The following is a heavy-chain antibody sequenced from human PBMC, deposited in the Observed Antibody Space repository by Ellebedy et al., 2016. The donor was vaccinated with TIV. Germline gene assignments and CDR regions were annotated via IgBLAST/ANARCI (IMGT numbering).Heavy chain of an antibody. D-gene: IGHD3-22*01. CDR1: GDTFIRYP. CDR3: ARNFTMIRGGYYGMDV. J-gene: IGHJ6*02. Sequence: SVKVSCXASGDTFIRYPITWVRQAPGQGLEWMGGIIPLFKTANYAQKFQGRVTITADESTSTAYMELRSLRSEDTAIYFCARNFTMIRGGYYGMDVWGQGTTISVSS. CDR2: IIPLFKTA. V-gene: IGHV1-69*13.